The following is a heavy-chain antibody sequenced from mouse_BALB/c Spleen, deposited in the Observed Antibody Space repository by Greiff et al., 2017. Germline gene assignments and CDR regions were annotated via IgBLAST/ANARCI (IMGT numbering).Heavy chain of an antibody. CDR2: ISSGGSYT. V-gene: IGHV5-9-4*01. J-gene: IGHJ2*01. CDR1: GFTFSSYA. CDR3: ARDNYGNGYYFDY. D-gene: IGHD2-1*01. Sequence: EVHLVESGGGLVKPGGSLKLSCAASGFTFSSYAMSWVRQSPEKRLEWVAEISSGGSYTYYPDTVTGRFTISRDNAKNTLYLEMSSLRSEDTAMYYCARDNYGNGYYFDYWGQGTTLTVSS.